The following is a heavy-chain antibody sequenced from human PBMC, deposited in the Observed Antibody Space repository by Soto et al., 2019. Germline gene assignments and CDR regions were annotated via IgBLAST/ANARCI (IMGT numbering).Heavy chain of an antibody. CDR2: IKSKTDGGTT. V-gene: IGHV3-15*07. D-gene: IGHD5-12*01. CDR3: TTVQRWLQPVYWWRRDYYGMDV. J-gene: IGHJ6*02. Sequence: GGSLRLSCAASGFTFSNAWMNWVRQAPGKELEWVGRIKSKTDGGTTNYAAPVKGRFTISRDDSKKTLYLQMNSLKTEDTAVYYCTTVQRWLQPVYWWRRDYYGMDVWGQGTTVTVSS. CDR1: GFTFSNAW.